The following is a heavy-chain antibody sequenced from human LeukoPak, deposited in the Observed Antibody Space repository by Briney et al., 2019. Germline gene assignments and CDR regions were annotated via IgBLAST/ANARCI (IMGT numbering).Heavy chain of an antibody. Sequence: ASVKVSCKASGYTFTSYGISWVRQAPGQGLEWMGWISAHNGNTNYAQKLQGRVTMTTDTSTSTAYMELRSLRSDDTAVYYCARDSYYDFWSGYYTANLFDYWGQGTLVTVSS. D-gene: IGHD3-3*01. CDR3: ARDSYYDFWSGYYTANLFDY. J-gene: IGHJ4*02. CDR2: ISAHNGNT. CDR1: GYTFTSYG. V-gene: IGHV1-18*01.